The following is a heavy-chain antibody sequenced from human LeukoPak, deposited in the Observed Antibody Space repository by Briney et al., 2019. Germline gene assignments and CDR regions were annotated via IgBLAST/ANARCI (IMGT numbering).Heavy chain of an antibody. D-gene: IGHD1-26*01. CDR1: GGSISISSDY. CDR3: ARDSAGVGATFGY. V-gene: IGHV4-61*01. J-gene: IGHJ4*02. CDR2: IYYSGTT. Sequence: KPSETLSLTCTVSGGSISISSDYWGWIRQPPGKGLEWIGYIYYSGTTNYNPSLERRVTISVDTSKRQFSLKLSSVTAADTAVYYCARDSAGVGATFGYWGQGTLVTVSS.